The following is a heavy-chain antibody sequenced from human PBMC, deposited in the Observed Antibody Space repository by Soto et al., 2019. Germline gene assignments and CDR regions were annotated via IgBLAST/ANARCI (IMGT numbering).Heavy chain of an antibody. D-gene: IGHD1-1*01. J-gene: IGHJ6*02. CDR2: IDPSDSYT. CDR1: GYSFTRYF. CDR3: ARSGYNWNYYYYGMDV. V-gene: IGHV5-10-1*01. Sequence: GESQNISCTGSGYSFTRYFISSVRQMPGKGLEWMGRIDPSDSYTNYSPSFQGHVTISADKSISTAYLQWSSLKASDTAMYYCARSGYNWNYYYYGMDVWGQGTTVTVSS.